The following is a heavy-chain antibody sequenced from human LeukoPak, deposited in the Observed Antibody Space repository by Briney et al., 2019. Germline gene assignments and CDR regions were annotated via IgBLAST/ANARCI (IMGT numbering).Heavy chain of an antibody. J-gene: IGHJ4*02. V-gene: IGHV4-59*08. Sequence: SETLSLTCTVSGGSISSYYWSWIRQPPGKGLEWIGDIYYSGSTNYNPSLKSRVTISVDTSKNQFSLKLSSVTAADTAVYYCARNYYDSSGYYYLLDYWGQGTLVTVSS. CDR3: ARNYYDSSGYYYLLDY. CDR2: IYYSGST. D-gene: IGHD3-22*01. CDR1: GGSISSYY.